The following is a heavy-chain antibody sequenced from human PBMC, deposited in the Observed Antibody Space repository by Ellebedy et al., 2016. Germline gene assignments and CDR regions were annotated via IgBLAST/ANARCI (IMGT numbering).Heavy chain of an antibody. Sequence: GGSLRLXXVASGFTFRNFFMSCVRQAPGRGLEWFSTISGDGDNTFSADSVKGRFTISRDNSRNTLYLQMDSLRAADTAVYYCYYGHYSGYWGQGTLVTVSS. CDR2: ISGDGDNT. CDR1: GFTFRNFF. V-gene: IGHV3-23*01. D-gene: IGHD4-17*01. CDR3: YYGHYSGY. J-gene: IGHJ4*02.